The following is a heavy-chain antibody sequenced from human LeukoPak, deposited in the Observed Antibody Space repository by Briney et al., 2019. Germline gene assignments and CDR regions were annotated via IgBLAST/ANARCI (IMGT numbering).Heavy chain of an antibody. J-gene: IGHJ4*02. Sequence: GASVKVSCKASGYTFTSYDINWVRQATGQGLEWMGWMNPNSGNTGYAQKFQGRVTMTRNTSISTAYMELSSLRSEDTAVYYCVTSSSLTTALDYWGQGTLVTVSS. CDR3: VTSSSLTTALDY. CDR2: MNPNSGNT. CDR1: GYTFTSYD. V-gene: IGHV1-8*01. D-gene: IGHD2-21*02.